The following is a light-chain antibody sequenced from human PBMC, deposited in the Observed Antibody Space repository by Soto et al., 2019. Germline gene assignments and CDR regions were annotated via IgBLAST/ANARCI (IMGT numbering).Light chain of an antibody. CDR3: QQRET. J-gene: IGKJ1*01. V-gene: IGKV3-11*01. CDR2: DAS. CDR1: QSAGNF. Sequence: IVMTQSPATLSLSPGETASLSCRASQSAGNFLAWYHQKPGQAPRLLIYDASNRATGIPARFSGSGSGTDFTLTISSLEPEEFALYYCQQRETFGQGTKVDIK.